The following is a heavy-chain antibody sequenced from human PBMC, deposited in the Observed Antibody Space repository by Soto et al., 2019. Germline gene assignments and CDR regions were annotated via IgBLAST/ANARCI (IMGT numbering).Heavy chain of an antibody. CDR2: ISYDGSNK. J-gene: IGHJ3*02. D-gene: IGHD3-22*01. CDR1: GFTFSSYA. V-gene: IGHV3-30-3*01. Sequence: VQLVESGGGLVQPGGSLRLSCAASGFTFSSYAMHWVRQAPGKGLEWVAVISYDGSNKYYADSVKGRFTISRDNSKNTLYLQMNSLRAEDTAVYYCARDSYYYDSSGYYYGSLRYAFDIWGQGTMVTVSS. CDR3: ARDSYYYDSSGYYYGSLRYAFDI.